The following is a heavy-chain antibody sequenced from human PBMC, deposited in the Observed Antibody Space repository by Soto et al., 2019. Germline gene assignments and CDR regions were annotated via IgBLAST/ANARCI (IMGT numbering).Heavy chain of an antibody. Sequence: GGSLRLSCAASGFTFSTYSMNWVRQAPGKWLEWVSYISSTGNTIYYPDSVKGRFTISRDTAKKSLYLQMNSLRAEDTAVYYCARSGYFDYWGQGTLVTVSS. V-gene: IGHV3-48*01. CDR2: ISSTGNTI. J-gene: IGHJ4*02. CDR1: GFTFSTYS. D-gene: IGHD2-8*02. CDR3: ARSGYFDY.